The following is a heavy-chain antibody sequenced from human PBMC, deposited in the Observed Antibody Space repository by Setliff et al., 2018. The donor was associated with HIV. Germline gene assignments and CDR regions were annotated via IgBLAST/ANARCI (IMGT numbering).Heavy chain of an antibody. J-gene: IGHJ4*02. Sequence: LRLSCAASGFTLSSNHMTWVRQAPGKGLEWVSFIYSDGRTYHADSVKGRFTISRDNSKNTLYLQMNSLRAEDTALHYCASLGGAGYSSGWYTTPSDYFDYWGQGTLVTVSS. CDR1: GFTLSSNH. CDR3: ASLGGAGYSSGWYTTPSDYFDY. V-gene: IGHV3-53*05. CDR2: IYSDGRT. D-gene: IGHD6-19*01.